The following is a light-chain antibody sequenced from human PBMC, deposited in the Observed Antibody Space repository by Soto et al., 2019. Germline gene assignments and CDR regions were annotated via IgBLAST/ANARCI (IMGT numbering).Light chain of an antibody. J-gene: IGLJ3*02. CDR1: SSDVGVYNY. CDR2: EVS. V-gene: IGLV2-14*01. CDR3: SQYNTSSSWV. Sequence: QSVLTQPASVSGSPGQSITISCTGTSSDVGVYNYVSWYQHHPGKAPKLMIYEVSNRPSGVSNRFSGAKSGNTSALPISGLQAEDEADYYCSQYNTSSSWVFGGGTQLTVL.